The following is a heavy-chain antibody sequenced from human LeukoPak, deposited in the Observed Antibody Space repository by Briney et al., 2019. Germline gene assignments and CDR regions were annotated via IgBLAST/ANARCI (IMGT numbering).Heavy chain of an antibody. V-gene: IGHV3-30*02. J-gene: IGHJ4*02. CDR3: AKDPDY. CDR2: IRYDGSNK. Sequence: FSRGGTASTFGSVYMPWVGQALGKGLEWVAFIRYDGSNKYYADSVKGRFTISRDNSKNTLYLQMNSLRAEDTAVYYCAKDPDYWGQGTLVTVSS. CDR1: ASTFGSVY.